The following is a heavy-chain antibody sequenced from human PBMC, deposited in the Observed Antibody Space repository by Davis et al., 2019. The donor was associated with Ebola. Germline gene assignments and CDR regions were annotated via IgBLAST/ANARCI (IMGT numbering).Heavy chain of an antibody. CDR3: AKDSSSSSSYYYGMDV. CDR2: ISWNSGSI. CDR1: GFTFDDYA. V-gene: IGHV3-9*01. J-gene: IGHJ6*04. D-gene: IGHD6-6*01. Sequence: SLRLSCAASGFTFDDYAMHWVRQAPGKGLEWVSGISWNSGSIGYADSVKGRFTISRDNAKNTLYLQMNRLRAEDTALYYWAKDSSSSSSYYYGMDVWGKGTTVTVSS.